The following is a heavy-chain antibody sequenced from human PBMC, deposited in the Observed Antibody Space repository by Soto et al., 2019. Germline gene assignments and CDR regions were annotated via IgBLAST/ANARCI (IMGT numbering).Heavy chain of an antibody. CDR1: GITFSNAW. J-gene: IGHJ6*02. CDR2: IKSITDGGTT. D-gene: IGHD2-15*01. V-gene: IGHV3-15*01. Sequence: PGGSLRLSCAASGITFSNAWMTWVRQAPGKGLEWVGRIKSITDGGTTDYAAPVKGRFTISRDDSKDTLYLQMNNLRTEDTAVYHCTTDSADIVVGPATFGMDVWGQGTTGTV. CDR3: TTDSADIVVGPATFGMDV.